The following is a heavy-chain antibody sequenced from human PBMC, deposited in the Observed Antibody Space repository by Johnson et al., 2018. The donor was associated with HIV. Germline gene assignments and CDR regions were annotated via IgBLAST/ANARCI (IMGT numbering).Heavy chain of an antibody. CDR3: AKLRWAPRAFDI. J-gene: IGHJ3*02. CDR1: GFIFSSYA. Sequence: QVQLVESGGGVVQPGRSLRLSCAASGFIFSSYAMHWVRQAPGKGLEWVAFIRYDGSNKNYADSVKGRFTISRDNSKNTLFLQMNSLRAEDTAVYYCAKLRWAPRAFDIWGQGTMVTVSS. CDR2: IRYDGSNK. V-gene: IGHV3-30*02. D-gene: IGHD4-23*01.